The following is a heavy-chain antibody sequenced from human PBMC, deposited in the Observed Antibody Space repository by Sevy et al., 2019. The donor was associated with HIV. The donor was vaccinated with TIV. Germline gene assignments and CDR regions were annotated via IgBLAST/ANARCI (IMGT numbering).Heavy chain of an antibody. CDR3: AILAGGDQRIDY. Sequence: GGSLRLSCAASGFTFSSYSMNWVRQAPGKGLEWVSSISSSSSYIYYADSVKGRFTISRDNAKNSLYLQMNSLRAEDTAVYYCAILAGGDQRIDYWGQGTLVTVSS. CDR2: ISSSSSYI. V-gene: IGHV3-21*01. D-gene: IGHD2-21*02. J-gene: IGHJ4*02. CDR1: GFTFSSYS.